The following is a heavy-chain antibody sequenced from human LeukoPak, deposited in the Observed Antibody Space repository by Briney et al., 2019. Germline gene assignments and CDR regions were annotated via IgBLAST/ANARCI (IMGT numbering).Heavy chain of an antibody. CDR2: IYYSGST. Sequence: PSETLSLTCTVSGGSISSSSHYWGWIRQPPGKGLEWIGSIYYSGSTYYNPSLKSRVTISVDTSKNQFSLKLSSVTAADTAVYYCARHQPDSSGYLIYFDYWGQGTLVTVSS. CDR3: ARHQPDSSGYLIYFDY. D-gene: IGHD3-22*01. CDR1: GGSISSSSHY. V-gene: IGHV4-39*01. J-gene: IGHJ4*02.